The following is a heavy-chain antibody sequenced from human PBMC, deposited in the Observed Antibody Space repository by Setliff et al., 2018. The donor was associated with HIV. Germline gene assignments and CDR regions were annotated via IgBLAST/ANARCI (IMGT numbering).Heavy chain of an antibody. V-gene: IGHV4-34*01. CDR3: ARGVKGVIITYYYCMDV. Sequence: ETLSLTCAVYGGSFSGYYWTWVRQSPGKGLEWIGEVNHSGRTNYNPSLKSRLAISGDMSKNQFSLSLRSVTAADTAVYYCARGVKGVIITYYYCMDVWGKGTAVTVSS. CDR2: VNHSGRT. CDR1: GGSFSGYY. J-gene: IGHJ6*03. D-gene: IGHD3-10*01.